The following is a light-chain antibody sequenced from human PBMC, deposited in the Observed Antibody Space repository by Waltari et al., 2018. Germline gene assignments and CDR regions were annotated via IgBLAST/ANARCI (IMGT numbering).Light chain of an antibody. J-gene: IGLJ2*01. CDR2: AVT. CDR1: SSDVGGYDL. CDR3: CSYLERTV. Sequence: QSALTQPASVSGSPGQSITISCAGTSSDVGGYDLVSWYQHHPDKAPKLLIYAVTKRPSGVSNRFSGSKSGNTASLTISGLQAEDEATYYCCSYLERTVFGGGTKLTGL. V-gene: IGLV2-23*02.